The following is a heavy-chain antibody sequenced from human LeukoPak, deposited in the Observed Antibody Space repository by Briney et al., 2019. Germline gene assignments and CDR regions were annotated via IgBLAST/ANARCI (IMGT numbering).Heavy chain of an antibody. CDR2: INHSGST. D-gene: IGHD5-18*01. Sequence: PSETLSLTCAVYGGSFSGYYWSWIRQPPGKGLEWIGEINHSGSTNYNPSLKSRVTISVDTSKNQFSLKLSSVTAADTAVYYCARDIAVDTAMVHYFDYWGQGTLVTVSS. CDR3: ARDIAVDTAMVHYFDY. CDR1: GGSFSGYY. J-gene: IGHJ4*02. V-gene: IGHV4-34*01.